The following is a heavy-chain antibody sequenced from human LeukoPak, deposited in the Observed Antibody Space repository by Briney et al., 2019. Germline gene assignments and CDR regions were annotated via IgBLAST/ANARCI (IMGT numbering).Heavy chain of an antibody. V-gene: IGHV3-74*01. CDR1: GFTFTNFW. D-gene: IGHD3-3*01. J-gene: IGHJ4*02. Sequence: GGSLRLSCAASGFTFTNFWMHWVRQAPGKWLVWVSRINSDGNSTSYADSVKGRFSISRNNAENTLYLQTSSLRAEDTAVYFCATGQLWSSYYYDYWGQGTLVTVSS. CDR3: ATGQLWSSYYYDY. CDR2: INSDGNST.